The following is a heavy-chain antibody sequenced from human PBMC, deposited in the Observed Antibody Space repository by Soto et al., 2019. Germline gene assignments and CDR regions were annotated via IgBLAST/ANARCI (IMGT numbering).Heavy chain of an antibody. J-gene: IGHJ6*04. Sequence: EVQLVESGGGLVQPGGSLRLSCVASGFTVSNNYMTWVRQAPGKGLEWVSNMYSGGGTYYTESVKGRFTISRDSSTNTLYLQWDNVRAEDTAVYYCARDPGVNWAWGKGTTVTVSS. CDR2: MYSGGGT. CDR3: ARDPGVNWA. CDR1: GFTVSNNY. V-gene: IGHV3-66*01. D-gene: IGHD2-8*01.